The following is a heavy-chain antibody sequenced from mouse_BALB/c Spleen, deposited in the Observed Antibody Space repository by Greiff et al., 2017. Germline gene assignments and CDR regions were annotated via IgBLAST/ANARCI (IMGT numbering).Heavy chain of an antibody. CDR3: ALYDGYCPYAMDY. CDR1: GFNIKDTY. J-gene: IGHJ4*01. D-gene: IGHD2-3*01. Sequence: EVQLQQSGAELVKPGASVKLSCTASGFNIKDTYMHWVKQRPEQGLEWIGRIDPANGNTKYDPKFQGKATITADTSSNTAYLQLSSLTSEDTAVYYCALYDGYCPYAMDYWGQGTSVTVSS. V-gene: IGHV14-3*02. CDR2: IDPANGNT.